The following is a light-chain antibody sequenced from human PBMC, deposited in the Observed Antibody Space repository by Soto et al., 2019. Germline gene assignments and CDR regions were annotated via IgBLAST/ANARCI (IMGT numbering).Light chain of an antibody. CDR1: SSDVGGYKY. Sequence: QSVLTQPASVSVSPGQSITISCTGTSSDVGGYKYVSWYQQHPGEAPKLMIYDVSNRPSGVSNRFSGSKSGNTASLTISGLQAEDEADYYCSSYTSSSTRVFGTGTKVTV. J-gene: IGLJ1*01. CDR2: DVS. CDR3: SSYTSSSTRV. V-gene: IGLV2-14*01.